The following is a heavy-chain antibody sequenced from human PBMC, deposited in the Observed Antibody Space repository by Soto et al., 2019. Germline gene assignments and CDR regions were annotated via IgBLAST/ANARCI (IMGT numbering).Heavy chain of an antibody. D-gene: IGHD6-19*01. Sequence: ASVKVSCKASGYTFTGYYMHWVRQAPGQGLEWMGWINPNSSGTNYAQKFQGRVTTTRDTSISTAYMELSRLRSDDTAVYYCARDRVPHHYSQWPTPNGYWGQGTLVTVSS. CDR1: GYTFTGYY. J-gene: IGHJ4*02. CDR3: ARDRVPHHYSQWPTPNGY. CDR2: INPNSSGT. V-gene: IGHV1-2*02.